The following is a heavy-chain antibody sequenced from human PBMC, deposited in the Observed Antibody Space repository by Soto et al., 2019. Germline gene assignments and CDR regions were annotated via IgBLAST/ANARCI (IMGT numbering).Heavy chain of an antibody. CDR2: IYPDNSGT. CDR1: GYRFSDYW. D-gene: IGHD3-16*01. J-gene: IGHJ5*01. CDR3: ARCGGAALSHNWFDF. Sequence: EVQLVQSGAEVKKPGDSLKISCKGSGYRFSDYWIGWVRQTPGKGLEWMGNIYPDNSGTIYSPSFQGQVTLSADKSINTAYLQWSSLKASDTAIFYCARCGGAALSHNWFDFWGQGTLVTVSS. V-gene: IGHV5-51*03.